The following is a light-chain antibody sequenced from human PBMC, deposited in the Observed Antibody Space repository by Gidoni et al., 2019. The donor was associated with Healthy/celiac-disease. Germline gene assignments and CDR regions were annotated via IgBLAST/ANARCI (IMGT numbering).Light chain of an antibody. Sequence: EIVLTQSPATLSLSPGERAPLSCRASQSVSSSLAWYQQKPGQAPRLLIYDASNRATGIPGRFSGSGSGTDFTLTISSLEAEDFAVYCCQQRSNWPLTFGPGTKVDIK. V-gene: IGKV3-11*01. CDR2: DAS. CDR3: QQRSNWPLT. CDR1: QSVSSS. J-gene: IGKJ3*01.